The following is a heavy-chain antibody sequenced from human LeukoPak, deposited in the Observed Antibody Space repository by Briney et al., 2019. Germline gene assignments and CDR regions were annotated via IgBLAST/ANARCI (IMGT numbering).Heavy chain of an antibody. CDR1: GGSISSSSYY. V-gene: IGHV4-39*01. Sequence: PSETLSLTCTVSGGSISSSSYYWGWIRQPPGKGLEWIGSIYYSGSTYYNPSLKSRVTISVDTSKNQFSLKLSSVTAADTAVYYCARHRAYDMPYVWGKGTTVTVSS. CDR2: IYYSGST. J-gene: IGHJ6*04. D-gene: IGHD3-3*01. CDR3: ARHRAYDMPYV.